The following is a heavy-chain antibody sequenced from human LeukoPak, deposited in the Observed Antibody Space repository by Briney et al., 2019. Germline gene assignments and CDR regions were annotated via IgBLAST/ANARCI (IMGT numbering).Heavy chain of an antibody. CDR1: GGSITSGSYY. Sequence: SETLSLTCIVSGGSITSGSYYWNWIRQPAGKGLEWIGRIYTSGSTNYNPSLTSRVTMSVDTSKNQFSLKLSSVTAADTAVYYCARDASSGWYGYFDYWGQGTLVTVSS. CDR3: ARDASSGWYGYFDY. CDR2: IYTSGST. V-gene: IGHV4-61*02. D-gene: IGHD6-19*01. J-gene: IGHJ4*02.